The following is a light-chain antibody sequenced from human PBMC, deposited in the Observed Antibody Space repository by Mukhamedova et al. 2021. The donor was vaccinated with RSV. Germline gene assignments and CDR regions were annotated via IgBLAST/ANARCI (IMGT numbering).Light chain of an antibody. V-gene: IGKV1-5*03. J-gene: IGKJ3*01. CDR2: KAP. CDR3: QQYNSYPFT. Sequence: WYQRRVHGKAPKLLIYKAPSLESGVPSRFSGSGSGTEFTLTISSLQPDDFATYYCQQYNSYPFTFGPGTKVDIK.